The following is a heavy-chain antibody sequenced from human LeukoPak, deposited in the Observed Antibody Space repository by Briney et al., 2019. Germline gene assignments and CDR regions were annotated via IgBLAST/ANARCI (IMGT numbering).Heavy chain of an antibody. J-gene: IGHJ4*02. CDR3: AKDLEQWLVLGLFDY. CDR2: ISGSGGST. CDR1: GFTFSSYS. V-gene: IGHV3-23*01. Sequence: GGSLRLSCAASGFTFSSYSMSWVRQAPGKGLEWVSAISGSGGSTYYADSVKGRFTISRDNSKNTLYLQMDSLRAEDTGVYFCAKDLEQWLVLGLFDYWGQGTPVTVSS. D-gene: IGHD6-19*01.